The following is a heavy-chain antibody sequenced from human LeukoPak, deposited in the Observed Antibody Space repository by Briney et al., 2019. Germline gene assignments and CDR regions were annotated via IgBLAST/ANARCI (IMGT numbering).Heavy chain of an antibody. V-gene: IGHV4-39*07. CDR1: GGSVSSSSYY. CDR2: IYYSGST. CDR3: AGNYYGSGSYYKGSLDY. Sequence: SETLSLTCTVSGGSVSSSSYYWGWIRQPPGKGLEWIGSIYYSGSTYYNPSLKSRVTISVDTSKNQFSLKLSSVTAADTAVYYCAGNYYGSGSYYKGSLDYWGQGTLVTVSS. D-gene: IGHD3-10*01. J-gene: IGHJ4*02.